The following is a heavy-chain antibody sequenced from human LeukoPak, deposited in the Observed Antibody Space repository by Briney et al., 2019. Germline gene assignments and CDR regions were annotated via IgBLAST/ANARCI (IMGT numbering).Heavy chain of an antibody. J-gene: IGHJ5*02. CDR3: ARDRTVTFFSWFDP. D-gene: IGHD4-17*01. CDR2: INWNGGST. Sequence: PGGSLRLSCAASGFTFDDYGMSWVRQAPGKGLEWVSGINWNGGSTGYADSVKGRFTISRDNAKNSLYLQMNSLRAEDTALYHCARDRTVTFFSWFDPWGQGTLVTVSS. CDR1: GFTFDDYG. V-gene: IGHV3-20*01.